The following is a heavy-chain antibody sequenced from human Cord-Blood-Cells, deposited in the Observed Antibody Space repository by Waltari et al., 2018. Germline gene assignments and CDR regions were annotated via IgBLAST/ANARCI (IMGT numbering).Heavy chain of an antibody. CDR2: IKQDGSEK. V-gene: IGHV3-7*01. Sequence: EVQLVESGGGLVQPGGSLRLSCAAPGLTFSSYWMSWVRQAPGKGLEWVANIKQDGSEKYYVDSVKGRFTISRDNAKNSLYLQMNSLRAEDTAVYYCARGSYFDYWGQGTLVTVSS. J-gene: IGHJ4*02. CDR1: GLTFSSYW. CDR3: ARGSYFDY.